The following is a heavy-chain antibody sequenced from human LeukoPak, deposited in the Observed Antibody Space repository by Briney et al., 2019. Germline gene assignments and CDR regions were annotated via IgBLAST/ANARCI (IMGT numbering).Heavy chain of an antibody. D-gene: IGHD3-22*01. V-gene: IGHV3-11*01. Sequence: GGCLRLSCAASGFTLSDYYISWIRQAPGKGLGWDSYISSSGSTIYYADSVKGRFTISRDNAKNSLYLQMNSLRAEDTAVYYCARDSLRGGHYDSSGYSDYWGQGTLVTVSS. J-gene: IGHJ4*02. CDR3: ARDSLRGGHYDSSGYSDY. CDR1: GFTLSDYY. CDR2: ISSSGSTI.